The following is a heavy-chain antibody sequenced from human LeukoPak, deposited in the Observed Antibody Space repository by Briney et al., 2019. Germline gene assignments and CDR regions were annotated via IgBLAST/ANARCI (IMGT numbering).Heavy chain of an antibody. D-gene: IGHD2-15*01. V-gene: IGHV3-21*01. CDR2: ISSSSSYI. J-gene: IGHJ4*02. CDR3: ARSRGGYCSGGSCYSGYYFDY. Sequence: GGSLRLSCAASGFTFSSYSMNWVRQAPGKGLEWVSSISSSSSYIYYADLVKGRFTISRDNAKNSLYLQMNSLRAEDTAVYYCARSRGGYCSGGSCYSGYYFDYWGQGTLVTVSS. CDR1: GFTFSSYS.